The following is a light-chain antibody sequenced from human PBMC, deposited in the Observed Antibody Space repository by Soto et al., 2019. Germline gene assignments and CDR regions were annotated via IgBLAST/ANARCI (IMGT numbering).Light chain of an antibody. J-gene: IGLJ2*01. V-gene: IGLV2-23*01. CDR2: EGS. Sequence: QSALTQPASVSGSPGQSITISCTGTSSDVGSYNLVSWYQLHPGKAPKLMIYEGSKRPSGVSSRFSGSKSGNTASLTISGLQTEDEAHYYCCSYSIGNSVIFGGGTKVTVL. CDR3: CSYSIGNSVI. CDR1: SSDVGSYNL.